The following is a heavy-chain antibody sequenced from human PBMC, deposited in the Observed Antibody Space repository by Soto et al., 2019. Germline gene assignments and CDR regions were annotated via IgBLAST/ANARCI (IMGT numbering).Heavy chain of an antibody. J-gene: IGHJ6*02. Sequence: ASVKVSCKASGYTFTGYYMHWVRQAPGQGLERMGWINPNSGGTNYAQKFQGRVTMTRDTSISTAYMELSRLRSDDTAVYYCARERDSSGWQGYYYGMDVWGQGTTVTVSS. CDR2: INPNSGGT. CDR1: GYTFTGYY. CDR3: ARERDSSGWQGYYYGMDV. V-gene: IGHV1-2*02. D-gene: IGHD6-19*01.